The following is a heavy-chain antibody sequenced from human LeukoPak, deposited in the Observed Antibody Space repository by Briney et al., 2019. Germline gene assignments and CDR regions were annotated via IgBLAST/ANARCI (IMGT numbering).Heavy chain of an antibody. D-gene: IGHD6-19*01. CDR3: SKSAVAGPFAY. V-gene: IGHV4-61*02. J-gene: IGHJ4*02. Sequence: SETLSLTCSVSGGSITSGSFYWSWIRQPAGKRLEWMGRVSNNGNTNYNPSLKSRVTISVDTSKNQFFLTLTSVTAADTALYYCSKSAVAGPFAYWGQGSLVTVSS. CDR2: VSNNGNT. CDR1: GGSITSGSFY.